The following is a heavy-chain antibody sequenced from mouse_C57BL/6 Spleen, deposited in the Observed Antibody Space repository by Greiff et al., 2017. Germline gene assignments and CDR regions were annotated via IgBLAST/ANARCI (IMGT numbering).Heavy chain of an antibody. CDR3: ARSRRLSQQLDY. D-gene: IGHD3-2*02. CDR2: IYPGSGST. V-gene: IGHV1-55*01. J-gene: IGHJ2*01. CDR1: GYTFTSYW. Sequence: VQLQQPGAELVKPGASVKMSCKASGYTFTSYWITWVKQRPGQGLEWIGDIYPGSGSTNYNEKFKSKATLTVDTSSSTAYMQISSLTSEDSAVYYCARSRRLSQQLDYWGQGTTLTVSS.